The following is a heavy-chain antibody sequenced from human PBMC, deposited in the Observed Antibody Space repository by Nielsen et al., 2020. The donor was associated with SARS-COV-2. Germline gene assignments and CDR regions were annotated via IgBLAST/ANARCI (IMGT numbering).Heavy chain of an antibody. J-gene: IGHJ4*02. D-gene: IGHD3-3*01. CDR1: GGALTLFS. CDR2: FDPQDGET. V-gene: IGHV1-24*01. Sequence: ASVKVSCKVSGGALTLFSMHWVRQAPGKGLEWMGEFDPQDGETTYAQNFQGRVTMTEDTSIDTAYLDLSGLTSDDTAIHYCATDSPIGVVIYALAHWGQGTPVTVSS. CDR3: ATDSPIGVVIYALAH.